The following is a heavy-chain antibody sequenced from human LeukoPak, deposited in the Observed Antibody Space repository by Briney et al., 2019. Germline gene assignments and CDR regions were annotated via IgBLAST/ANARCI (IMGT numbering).Heavy chain of an antibody. J-gene: IGHJ4*02. D-gene: IGHD5-18*01. Sequence: GGSLRLSCAASGFTVSNNYMSWVRQAPGKGLEWVSVIYRGGSTYYADSVKGRFTISRDNSKNTLDLQTNSLRAEDTAVYFCARVGYTSGSYYCDFWGQGTLVTVSS. CDR3: ARVGYTSGSYYCDF. V-gene: IGHV3-66*01. CDR1: GFTVSNNY. CDR2: IYRGGST.